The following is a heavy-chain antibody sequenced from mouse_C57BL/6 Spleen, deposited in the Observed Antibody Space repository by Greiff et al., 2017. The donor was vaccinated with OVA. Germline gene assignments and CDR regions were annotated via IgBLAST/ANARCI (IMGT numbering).Heavy chain of an antibody. V-gene: IGHV1-64*01. CDR1: GYTFTSYW. CDR3: ARCYYYGSSYHFDY. J-gene: IGHJ2*01. Sequence: QVQLQQPGAELVKPGASVKLSCKASGYTFTSYWMHWVKQRPGQGLEWIGMIHPNSGSTNYNEKFKSKATLTVDKSSSTAYMQLSSLTSEDSAVYYCARCYYYGSSYHFDYWGQGTTLTVSS. CDR2: IHPNSGST. D-gene: IGHD1-1*01.